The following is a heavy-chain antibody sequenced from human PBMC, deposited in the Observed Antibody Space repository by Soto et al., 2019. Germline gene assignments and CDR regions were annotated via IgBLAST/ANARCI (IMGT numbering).Heavy chain of an antibody. J-gene: IGHJ6*02. CDR2: ISTLNGNT. D-gene: IGHD5-18*01. Sequence: QAQLVQSGAEVKKPGASVNVSCKASGYDYVTYAITWVRQRPGQGLEWMGWISTLNGNTNYAQNFQGRVTMTTDTSTRIVNLELRILRSDDTAVYYCARRVQVWLPDYYGMDVWGQGTTVSVSS. CDR3: ARRVQVWLPDYYGMDV. CDR1: GYDYVTYA. V-gene: IGHV1-18*01.